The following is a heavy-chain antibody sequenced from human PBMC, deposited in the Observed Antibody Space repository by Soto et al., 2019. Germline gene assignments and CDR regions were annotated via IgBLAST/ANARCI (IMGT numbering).Heavy chain of an antibody. CDR3: ARNYGSGSEVGWFDP. V-gene: IGHV1-18*04. CDR1: GYTFTGYY. CDR2: INPYNGST. Sequence: ASVKVSCKASGYTFTGYYMQWVRQAPGQRLEWMGWINPYNGSTNYAQKLQGRVTMTTDTYTSTAYMELRSLRSDDTAVYYCARNYGSGSEVGWFDPWGQGTLVTVSS. D-gene: IGHD3-10*01. J-gene: IGHJ5*02.